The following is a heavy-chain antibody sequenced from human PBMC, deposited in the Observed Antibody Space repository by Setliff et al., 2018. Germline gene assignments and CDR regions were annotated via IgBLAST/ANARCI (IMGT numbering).Heavy chain of an antibody. D-gene: IGHD1-1*01. V-gene: IGHV4-39*01. CDR1: GASLNSGTYY. Sequence: SETLSLTCTVSGASLNSGTYYWGWIRQPPGKGLEWIGRIYYRGDTYYNPSLKGRLTISVDTAQNQFSLRLTSVTAADTAVYYCGRTGTYRYFDYWGQGALVTVSS. J-gene: IGHJ4*02. CDR2: IYYRGDT. CDR3: GRTGTYRYFDY.